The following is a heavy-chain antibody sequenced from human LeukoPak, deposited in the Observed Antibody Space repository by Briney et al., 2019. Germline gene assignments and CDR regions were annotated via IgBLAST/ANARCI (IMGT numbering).Heavy chain of an antibody. CDR1: GFTFSSYG. Sequence: GGSLRLSCAASGFTFSSYGMHWVRQAPGKGLEWVAFIRYDGSDNYYADSVKGRFTISRDNSKNTLYLQMNSLRPEDTAVYYCARAPHVYYYYMDVWGKGTTVTVSS. CDR3: ARAPHVYYYYMDV. CDR2: IRYDGSDN. V-gene: IGHV3-30*02. J-gene: IGHJ6*03.